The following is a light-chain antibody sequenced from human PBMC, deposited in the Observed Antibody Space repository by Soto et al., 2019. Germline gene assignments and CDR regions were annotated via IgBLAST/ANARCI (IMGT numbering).Light chain of an antibody. CDR3: SSYRGSNIVVV. Sequence: QSALTQPPSASGSPGQSVTISCTGTSGVSWYQQHPGKAPKLLIYEVTKRPSGVPDRFSGSKSGNTASLTVSGLQAEDEADYYCSSYRGSNIVVVFGGGTQLTVL. CDR2: EVT. J-gene: IGLJ2*01. CDR1: SG. V-gene: IGLV2-8*01.